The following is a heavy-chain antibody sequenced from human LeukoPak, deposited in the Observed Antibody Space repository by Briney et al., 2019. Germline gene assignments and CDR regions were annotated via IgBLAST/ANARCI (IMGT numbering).Heavy chain of an antibody. CDR1: GFTFSSYA. CDR2: ISGSGGST. V-gene: IGHV3-23*01. D-gene: IGHD4-11*01. Sequence: GGSLRLSRAASGFTFSSYAMSWVRQAPGKGLEWVSAISGSGGSTYYADSVKGRFTISRDNSKNTLYLQMNSLRADDTAVYYCAKGLGVTLYYYYGMDVWGQGTTATVSS. CDR3: AKGLGVTLYYYYGMDV. J-gene: IGHJ6*02.